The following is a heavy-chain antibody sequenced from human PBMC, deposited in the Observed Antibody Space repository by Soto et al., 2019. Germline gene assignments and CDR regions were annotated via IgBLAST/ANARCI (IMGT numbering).Heavy chain of an antibody. J-gene: IGHJ3*02. CDR2: TYYRSKWYN. D-gene: IGHD1-1*01. CDR1: GDSVSSNSAA. Sequence: SQTLSLTCAISGDSVSSNSAAWNWIRQSPSRGLEWLGRTYYRSKWYNDYAVSVKSRITINPDTSKNQFSLQLNSVTPEDTAVYYCARDRPTGLIKCDAFDIWGQGTMVTVSS. CDR3: ARDRPTGLIKCDAFDI. V-gene: IGHV6-1*01.